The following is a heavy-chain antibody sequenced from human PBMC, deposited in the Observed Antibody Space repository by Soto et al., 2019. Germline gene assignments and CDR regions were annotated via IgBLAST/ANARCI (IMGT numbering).Heavy chain of an antibody. CDR2: IYYSGSA. D-gene: IGHD2-8*01. V-gene: IGHV4-59*01. Sequence: SETLSLTCTVSGGSISTYYWSWIRQPPGKGLEWIGYIYYSGSANYNPSLRSRVTISVDTSKNQFSLKLTSVTAADTAVYYCAILIMSANSFDIWGQGTMVTVSS. CDR3: AILIMSANSFDI. J-gene: IGHJ3*02. CDR1: GGSISTYY.